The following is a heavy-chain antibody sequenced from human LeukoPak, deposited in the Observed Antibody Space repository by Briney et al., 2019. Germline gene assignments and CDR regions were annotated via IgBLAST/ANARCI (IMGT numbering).Heavy chain of an antibody. CDR3: ARDITPLDP. CDR1: GYTFTCYY. J-gene: IGHJ5*02. V-gene: IGHV1-2*02. CDR2: INPNSGGT. Sequence: SVKVSCKASGYTFTCYYMHWVRQAPGQGRDWMGWINPNSGGTNYAQKFQGRVTMTRDTSISTAYMELSRLRSDDPAVYSCARDITPLDPWGQGTLVTVSS. D-gene: IGHD2-15*01.